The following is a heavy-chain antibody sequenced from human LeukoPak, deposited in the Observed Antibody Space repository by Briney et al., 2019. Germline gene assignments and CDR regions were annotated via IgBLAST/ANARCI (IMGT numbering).Heavy chain of an antibody. J-gene: IGHJ4*02. CDR1: GFTFSSYA. CDR3: ARDGKEDYFDY. D-gene: IGHD1-26*01. CDR2: ISYDGSNK. Sequence: GGSLRLSCAASGFTFSSYAMHWVRQAPGKGLEWVAVISYDGSNKYYADSVKGRFTISRDNSKNTLYLQMNGLRAEDTAVYYCARDGKEDYFDYWGQGTLVTVSS. V-gene: IGHV3-30-3*01.